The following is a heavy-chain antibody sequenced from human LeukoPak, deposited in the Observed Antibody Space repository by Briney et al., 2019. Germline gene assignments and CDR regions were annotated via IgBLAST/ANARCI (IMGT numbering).Heavy chain of an antibody. CDR1: GGTFSSYA. CDR3: ARDPGSGWDNICYFDY. Sequence: SVKVSCKASGGTFSSYAISWVRQAPGQGLEWMGRIIPILGIANYAQKFQGRVTITADKSTSTAYMELSSLRSEDTAVYYCARDPGSGWDNICYFDYWGQGTLVTVSS. V-gene: IGHV1-69*04. CDR2: IIPILGIA. J-gene: IGHJ4*02. D-gene: IGHD6-19*01.